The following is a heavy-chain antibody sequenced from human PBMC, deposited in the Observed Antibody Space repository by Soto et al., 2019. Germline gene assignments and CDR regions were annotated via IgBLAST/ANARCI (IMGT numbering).Heavy chain of an antibody. D-gene: IGHD1-1*01. CDR2: IYATGTT. V-gene: IGHV4-4*07. Sequence: PSETLSLTCTVCGASISGLYWSWIQKSAGKGLEWIGRIYATGTTDYNPSLKSRVMMSVDTSKKQFSLKLRSVTAADTAVYYCVRGGTKTLRDWFDPWGQGISVTVSS. CDR1: GASISGLY. CDR3: VRGGTKTLRDWFDP. J-gene: IGHJ5*02.